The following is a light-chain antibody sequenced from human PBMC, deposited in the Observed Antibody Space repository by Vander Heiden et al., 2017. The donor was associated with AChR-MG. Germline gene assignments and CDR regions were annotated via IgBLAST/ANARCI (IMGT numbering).Light chain of an antibody. CDR2: GTD. CDR1: SPRSYY. V-gene: IGLV3-19*01. J-gene: IGLJ2*01. CDR3: GSRDNSGKHVV. Sequence: SSGVTQDPAVSVALGQTVRITCQGDSPRSYYTSWYKQMPGQAPVLVISGTDNRPSGIPDRFSGSSSGNTASLTITGAQAEDEADYYCGSRDNSGKHVVFGGGTKLTVL.